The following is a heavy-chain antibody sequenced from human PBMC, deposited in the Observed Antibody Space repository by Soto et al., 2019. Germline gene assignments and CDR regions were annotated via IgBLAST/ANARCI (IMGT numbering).Heavy chain of an antibody. Sequence: GSLGLSCAGSGFTFTNAWMSWVRQAPGKGLEWVGRIKSKTDGGTIDYAAPVKGRFAISRDASKNTLYLQMNSLESEDTAMYYCTTGRYSDSGNSVFSLLLWGHGTLVTVSS. D-gene: IGHD3-22*01. J-gene: IGHJ4*01. CDR2: IKSKTDGGTI. CDR1: GFTFTNAW. CDR3: TTGRYSDSGNSVFSLLL. V-gene: IGHV3-15*01.